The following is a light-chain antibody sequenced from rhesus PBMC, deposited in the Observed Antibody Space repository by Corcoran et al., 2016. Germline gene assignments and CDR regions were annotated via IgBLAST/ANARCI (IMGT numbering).Light chain of an antibody. CDR2: KVN. CDR1: QSLLHSNGNTY. V-gene: IGKV2S2*01. J-gene: IGKJ1*01. Sequence: DIVMTQTPLSLPVTPGEPASIFCRSSQSLLHSNGNTYLHWYLQKPGQSPRLLIYKVNNRESGVPGRVRGSWSGTDFTLRISRVGPEDVGVYSCMQSKEDPRTFGQGTKVDIK. CDR3: MQSKEDPRT.